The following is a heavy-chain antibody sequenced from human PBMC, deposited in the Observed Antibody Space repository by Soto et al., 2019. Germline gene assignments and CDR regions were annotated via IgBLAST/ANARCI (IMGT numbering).Heavy chain of an antibody. J-gene: IGHJ4*02. Sequence: QAQLVQSGAEVKKPGASVKVSCKASGYTLSTYDINWVRQAAGRGLEWMGWMDSYTGNTGYAQEFQGSLIMTRDTSINPPSMNPSSLHSEDQAGYFCATGPQTRHYWSQGPMVTVSS. CDR2: MDSYTGNT. CDR3: ATGPQTRHY. CDR1: GYTLSTYD. V-gene: IGHV1-8*01.